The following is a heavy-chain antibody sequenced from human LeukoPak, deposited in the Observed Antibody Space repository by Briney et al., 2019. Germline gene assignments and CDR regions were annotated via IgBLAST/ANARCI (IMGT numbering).Heavy chain of an antibody. D-gene: IGHD4-17*01. CDR1: GGSISSGGYS. V-gene: IGHV4-30-2*01. Sequence: SQTLSLTCAVSGGSISSGGYSWSWIRQPPGKGLEWIGYIYHSGSTYYNPSLKSRVTISVDGSKNQFSLKLSSVTAADTAVYYCARAKRYGDSGPADDAFDIWGQGTMVTVSS. CDR3: ARAKRYGDSGPADDAFDI. J-gene: IGHJ3*02. CDR2: IYHSGST.